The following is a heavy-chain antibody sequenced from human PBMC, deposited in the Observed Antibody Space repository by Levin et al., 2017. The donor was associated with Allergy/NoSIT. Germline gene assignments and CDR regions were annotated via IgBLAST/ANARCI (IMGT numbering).Heavy chain of an antibody. CDR2: FDPEDGET. CDR3: ATDTITTPGETSNDY. Sequence: ASVKVSCKVSGYTLTELSMHWVRQAPGKGLEWMGGFDPEDGETIYAQKFQGRVTMTEDTSTDTAYMELSSLRSEDTAVYYCATDTITTPGETSNDYWGQGTLVTVSS. J-gene: IGHJ4*02. CDR1: GYTLTELS. V-gene: IGHV1-24*01. D-gene: IGHD3-22*01.